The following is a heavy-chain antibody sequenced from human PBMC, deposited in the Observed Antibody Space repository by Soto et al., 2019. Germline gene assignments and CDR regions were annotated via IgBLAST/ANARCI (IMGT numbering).Heavy chain of an antibody. D-gene: IGHD2-15*01. CDR3: AKGQWCSGGSCYRAFDI. V-gene: IGHV3-30*02. J-gene: IGHJ3*02. CDR1: GFDFRSYE. CDR2: IRANDGSNK. Sequence: GGSLRFSCVASGFDFRSYEMNWVRQAPGKGLEWVSNIRANDGSNKYYVESVKGRFTISRDNSKNTLYLQMNSLRAEDTAVYYCAKGQWCSGGSCYRAFDIWGQGTMVTVSS.